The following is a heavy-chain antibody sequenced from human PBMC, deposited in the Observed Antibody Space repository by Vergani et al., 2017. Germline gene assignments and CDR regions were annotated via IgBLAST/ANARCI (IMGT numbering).Heavy chain of an antibody. V-gene: IGHV3-9*01. Sequence: EVDLVESGGGLAQPGGSLRLSCEASGITFWKFGMHWVRQGPGKGLEWVSGISWNSGAVDYADSVRGRFTISRDNAKNSLYLQMNSLRAEDTAVYYCARRYVGLELRLGAYYYYMDVWGKGTTVTVSS. J-gene: IGHJ6*03. CDR2: ISWNSGAV. CDR1: GITFWKFG. CDR3: ARRYVGLELRLGAYYYYMDV. D-gene: IGHD1-7*01.